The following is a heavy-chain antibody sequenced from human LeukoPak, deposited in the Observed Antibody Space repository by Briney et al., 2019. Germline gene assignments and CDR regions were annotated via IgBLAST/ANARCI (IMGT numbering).Heavy chain of an antibody. Sequence: PAETLSLTCSVSGGSISGYYWSWIRQPPGKGLEWIGSTHYSGGTNYNPSLKSRLTISVDTSKNQFSLKLSSVTAADTAVYYCARSDSGWDSGDYWGQGTLVTVSS. D-gene: IGHD5-12*01. CDR2: THYSGGT. V-gene: IGHV4-59*01. CDR1: GGSISGYY. J-gene: IGHJ4*02. CDR3: ARSDSGWDSGDY.